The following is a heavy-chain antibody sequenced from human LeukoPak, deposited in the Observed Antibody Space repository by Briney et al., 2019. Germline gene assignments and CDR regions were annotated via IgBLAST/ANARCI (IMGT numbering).Heavy chain of an antibody. J-gene: IGHJ4*02. D-gene: IGHD3-10*01. Sequence: SETLSLTCAVYDGSFSGYYWSWIRQPPGKGLEWIGEINHSGSTNYNPSLKSRVTISVDTSKNQFSLKLSSVTAADTAVYYCARGGRGGITMVRGTRRLDYWGQGTLVTVSS. CDR3: ARGGRGGITMVRGTRRLDY. V-gene: IGHV4-34*01. CDR2: INHSGST. CDR1: DGSFSGYY.